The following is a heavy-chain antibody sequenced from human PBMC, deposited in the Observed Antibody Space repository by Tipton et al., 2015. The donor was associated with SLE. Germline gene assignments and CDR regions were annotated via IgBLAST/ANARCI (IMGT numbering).Heavy chain of an antibody. CDR3: AREGGELKLRLYYYYGMDV. CDR1: GGSFSGYY. Sequence: TLSLTCAVYGGSFSGYYWSWIRQPPGKGLEWIGYIYYSGSTNYNPSLKSRVTISVDTSKNQFSLKLSSVTAADTAVYYCAREGGELKLRLYYYYGMDVWGQGTTVTVSS. D-gene: IGHD1-7*01. J-gene: IGHJ6*02. V-gene: IGHV4-59*12. CDR2: IYYSGST.